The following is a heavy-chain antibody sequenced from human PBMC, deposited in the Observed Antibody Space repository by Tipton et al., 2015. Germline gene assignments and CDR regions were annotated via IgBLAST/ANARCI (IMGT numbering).Heavy chain of an antibody. D-gene: IGHD4-17*01. CDR2: ITWNSGTT. V-gene: IGHV3-9*01. J-gene: IGHJ4*02. CDR3: ARDDGDYVLGEFDY. Sequence: SLRLSCAASGFIFDDYDMHWVRQAPGKGLEWVSTITWNSGTTDYADSVKGRFTISRDNAKNSLYLQMNSLRDDDTAVYYCARDDGDYVLGEFDYWGQGTLVAVSS. CDR1: GFIFDDYD.